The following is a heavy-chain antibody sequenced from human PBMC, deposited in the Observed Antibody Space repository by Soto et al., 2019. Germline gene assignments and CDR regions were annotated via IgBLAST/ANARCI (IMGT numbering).Heavy chain of an antibody. V-gene: IGHV3-23*01. D-gene: IGHD6-6*01. CDR1: GFTFTGYA. J-gene: IGHJ4*02. Sequence: GGSLRLSCVASGFTFTGYAMSWVRQAPGKGLEWVSAISDSGGSTYYTDSVKGRFTISRDNSKNTLYLQMKSLRVEDTAVYYCAKRVEYRSSHHFFDYWGQGTLVIVSS. CDR3: AKRVEYRSSHHFFDY. CDR2: ISDSGGST.